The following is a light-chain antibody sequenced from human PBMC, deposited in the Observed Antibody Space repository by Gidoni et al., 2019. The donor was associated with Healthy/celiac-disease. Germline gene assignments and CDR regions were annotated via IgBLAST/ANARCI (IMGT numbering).Light chain of an antibody. J-gene: IGKJ3*01. CDR2: DAS. CDR3: QQRSNWPPMFT. Sequence: DILLPQSRATLSLSPGERATLSCRASQSVSSYLAWYQQKPGQAPRLLIYDASNRATGIPARFSGSGSGTDFTLTISSREPEDFAVYYCQQRSNWPPMFTFGPGTKVEIK. V-gene: IGKV3-11*01. CDR1: QSVSSY.